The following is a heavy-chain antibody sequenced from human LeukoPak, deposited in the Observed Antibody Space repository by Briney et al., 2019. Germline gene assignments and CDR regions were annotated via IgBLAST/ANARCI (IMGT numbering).Heavy chain of an antibody. CDR1: GGTFSSYA. D-gene: IGHD2-21*01. Sequence: GASVNVSCKASGGTFSSYAISWVRQAPGQGLEWMGGTIPIFGTANYAQKFQGRVTITADESTSTAYMGLSSLRSEDTAVYYCARGHHIVWGLSCWGQGTLVTVSS. J-gene: IGHJ4*02. V-gene: IGHV1-69*13. CDR2: TIPIFGTA. CDR3: ARGHHIVWGLSC.